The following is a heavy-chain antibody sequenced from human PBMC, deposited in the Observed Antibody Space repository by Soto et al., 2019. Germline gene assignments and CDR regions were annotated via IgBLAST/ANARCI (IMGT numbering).Heavy chain of an antibody. CDR2: LSGSGGGR. Sequence: EVQLLESGGDFVQPGGSLRLSCEASGFTFSAYAMSWVRQAPGKGLEWVSALSGSGGGRKYADSVRGRFTISRDNSKNTLFLQMDSLRAQDTAVYYCAKDRRVVVTMSDFDYWGRGTLVTVSS. D-gene: IGHD2-21*01. V-gene: IGHV3-23*01. J-gene: IGHJ4*02. CDR1: GFTFSAYA. CDR3: AKDRRVVVTMSDFDY.